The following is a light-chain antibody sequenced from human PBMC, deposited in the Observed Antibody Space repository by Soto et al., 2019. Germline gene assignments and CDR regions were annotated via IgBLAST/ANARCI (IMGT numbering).Light chain of an antibody. J-gene: IGLJ2*01. CDR2: DVN. V-gene: IGLV2-8*01. Sequence: QSALAQPPSASGSPGQSVTISCTGTSSDVGGYNYVSWYQQHPGKAPKLIIYDVNKRPSGVPDRFSGSKSGNTASLTVSGLQAEDEADYYCSSDAFWVVFGGGTKLTVL. CDR3: SSDAFWVV. CDR1: SSDVGGYNY.